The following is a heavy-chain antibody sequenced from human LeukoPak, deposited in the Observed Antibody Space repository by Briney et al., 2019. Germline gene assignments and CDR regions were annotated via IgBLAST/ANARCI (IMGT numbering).Heavy chain of an antibody. J-gene: IGHJ6*03. CDR3: ARDLSPSGPVYDILTGSYLHDYYYYMDV. CDR1: GFTFSSYS. Sequence: GGSLRLSCAASGFTFSSYSMNWVRQAPGKGLEWVSSISSSSSYIYYADSVKGRFTISRDNAKNSLYLQMNSLRVEDTALYYCARDLSPSGPVYDILTGSYLHDYYYYMDVWGKGTTVTVSS. CDR2: ISSSSSYI. V-gene: IGHV3-21*04. D-gene: IGHD3-9*01.